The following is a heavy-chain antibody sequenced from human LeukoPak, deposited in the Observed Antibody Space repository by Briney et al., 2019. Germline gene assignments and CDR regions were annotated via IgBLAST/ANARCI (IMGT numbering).Heavy chain of an antibody. J-gene: IGHJ4*02. CDR1: GGSISSYY. V-gene: IGHV4-59*01. CDR2: IYYSGST. CDR3: AGGISVVHFDY. Sequence: SETLSLTCTVSGGSISSYYWSWIRQPPGKGLEWIGYIYYSGSTNYNPSLKSRVTISVDTSKNQFSLKLSSVTAADTAVYYCAGGISVVHFDYWGQGTLVTVSS. D-gene: IGHD3-16*02.